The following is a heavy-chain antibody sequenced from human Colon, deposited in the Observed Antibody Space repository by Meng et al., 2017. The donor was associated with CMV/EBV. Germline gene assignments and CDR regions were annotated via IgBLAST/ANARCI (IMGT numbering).Heavy chain of an antibody. Sequence: SGPTLVKPTQTLTLTCTFSGFSLSTSGMRVSWIRQPPGKALEWLARIDWDDDKFYSTSLKTRLTISKDTSKNQVVLTMTNMDPVDTTTYYCALTAAAIDAFYIWGQGTMVTVSS. J-gene: IGHJ3*02. V-gene: IGHV2-70D*14. CDR2: IDWDDDK. D-gene: IGHD6-13*01. CDR3: ALTAAAIDAFYI. CDR1: GFSLSTSGMR.